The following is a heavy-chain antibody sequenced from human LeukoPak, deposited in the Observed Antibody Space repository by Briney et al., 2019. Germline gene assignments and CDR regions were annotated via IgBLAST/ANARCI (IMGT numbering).Heavy chain of an antibody. J-gene: IGHJ4*02. CDR3: AKTTLIVGATDFDY. CDR2: ISGSGGST. CDR1: GFTFSGHA. D-gene: IGHD1-26*01. V-gene: IGHV3-23*01. Sequence: GGSLRLSCAASGFTFSGHAMSWVRQAPGKGLEWVSAISGSGGSTYYADSVKGRFTIPRDNSKNTLYLQMNSLRAEDTAVYFCAKTTLIVGATDFDYWGQGTLVTVSS.